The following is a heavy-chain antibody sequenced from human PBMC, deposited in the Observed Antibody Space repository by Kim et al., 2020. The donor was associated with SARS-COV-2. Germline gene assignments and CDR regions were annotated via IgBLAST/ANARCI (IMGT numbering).Heavy chain of an antibody. CDR2: INPNSGGT. CDR1: GYTFTGYY. J-gene: IGHJ4*02. CDR3: ARLGSDDHYGYVWGSYRYTDY. D-gene: IGHD3-16*02. Sequence: ASVKVSCKASGYTFTGYYMHWVRQAPGQGLEWMGWINPNSGGTNYAQKFQGRVTMTRDTSISTAYMELSRLRSDDTAVYYCARLGSDDHYGYVWGSYRYTDYWGQGTLVTVSS. V-gene: IGHV1-2*02.